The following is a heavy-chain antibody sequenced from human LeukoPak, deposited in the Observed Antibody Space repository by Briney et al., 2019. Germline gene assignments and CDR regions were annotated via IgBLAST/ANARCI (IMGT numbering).Heavy chain of an antibody. D-gene: IGHD2-2*01. CDR3: AKAQDIVVVPAAMDY. V-gene: IGHV3-21*01. Sequence: GGSLRLSCAASGFTFSSYSMNWVRQAPGKGLEWVLSISSSSSYIYYADSVKGRFTISRDNAKNSLYLQMNSLRAEDTAVYYCAKAQDIVVVPAAMDYWGQGTLVTVSS. CDR2: ISSSSSYI. CDR1: GFTFSSYS. J-gene: IGHJ4*02.